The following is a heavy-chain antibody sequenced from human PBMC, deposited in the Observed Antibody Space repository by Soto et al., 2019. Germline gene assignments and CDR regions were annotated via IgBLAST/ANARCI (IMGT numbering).Heavy chain of an antibody. D-gene: IGHD4-17*01. J-gene: IGHJ4*02. CDR1: GFTFSSFG. CDR2: LSYDGSKE. V-gene: IGHV3-30*18. Sequence: GGSLRLSCAASGFTFSSFGMHWVRQAPGKGLEWVALLSYDGSKEYYADSVKGRFSVSRDNSKNTLYLQMDSLRVEDTAVYFCAKRLLRGTTLSVLDYWGRGTLVTVSS. CDR3: AKRLLRGTTLSVLDY.